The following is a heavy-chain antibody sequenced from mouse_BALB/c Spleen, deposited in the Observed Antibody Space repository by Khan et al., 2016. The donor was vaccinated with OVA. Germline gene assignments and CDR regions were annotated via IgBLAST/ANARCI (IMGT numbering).Heavy chain of an antibody. CDR1: GYTFTSYW. V-gene: IGHV1-7*01. J-gene: IGHJ1*01. D-gene: IGHD2-4*01. CDR3: ARDYDCYFDV. Sequence: VQLQESGAELAKPGASVKMSCKASGYTFTSYWMHWVKQRPGQGLEWIGYINPGTSYTEYNQKFKDKATLTADKSSSTAYMQLSSLTSEDSAVXYWARDYDCYFDVWAAGTTVTVSS. CDR2: INPGTSYT.